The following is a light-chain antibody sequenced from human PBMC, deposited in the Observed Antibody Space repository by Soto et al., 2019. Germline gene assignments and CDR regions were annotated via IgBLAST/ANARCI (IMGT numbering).Light chain of an antibody. CDR3: QQYNILST. V-gene: IGKV1-5*01. J-gene: IGKJ1*01. CDR1: QSIRYW. Sequence: DIQMTQYPSILSSSFGDRVTITCRASQSIRYWVAWYQHKPGKAPKLLIYDASTLESGVPTRFSGIGSGTEFTLTISSLNPDDFATDYCQQYNILSTFGQGTKVDIK. CDR2: DAS.